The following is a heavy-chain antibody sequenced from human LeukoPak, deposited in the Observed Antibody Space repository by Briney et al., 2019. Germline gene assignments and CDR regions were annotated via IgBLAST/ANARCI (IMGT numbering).Heavy chain of an antibody. V-gene: IGHV1-18*01. D-gene: IGHD6-13*01. CDR3: ARDSSSWYAYYYGMDV. CDR2: ISAYNGST. Sequence: ASVKVSCKASGYTFTSYGISWVRQAPGQGLEWMGWISAYNGSTNYAQKLQGRVTMTTDTSTSTAYMELRSLRSDDTAVYYCARDSSSWYAYYYGMDVWGQGTTVTVSS. CDR1: GYTFTSYG. J-gene: IGHJ6*02.